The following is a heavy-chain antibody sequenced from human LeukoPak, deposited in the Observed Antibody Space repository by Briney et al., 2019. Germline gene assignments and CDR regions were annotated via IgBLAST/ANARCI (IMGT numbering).Heavy chain of an antibody. J-gene: IGHJ6*02. CDR2: INPNSGGT. D-gene: IGHD2-2*02. CDR3: AREGYCSSTSCYTPDSYYYGMDV. Sequence: ASVKVSCKASGYTFTSYDNNWVRQATGQGLEWMGWINPNSGGTNYAQKFQGRVTMTRDTSISTAYMELSRLRSDDTAVYYCAREGYCSSTSCYTPDSYYYGMDVWGQGTTVTVSS. V-gene: IGHV1-2*02. CDR1: GYTFTSYD.